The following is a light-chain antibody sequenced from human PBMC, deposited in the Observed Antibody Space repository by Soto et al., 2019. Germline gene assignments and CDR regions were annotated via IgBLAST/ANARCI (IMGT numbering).Light chain of an antibody. CDR2: GAS. J-gene: IGKJ5*01. Sequence: EIVLTQSPGTLSLSPGERATLSCRASQSVSSSYLAWYQQKPGQAPRLLIYGASSRATGIRDRFSGSGSGTDFTLTISRLEPEDFAVYYCQQYGRSPPITFGQGTRLEIK. V-gene: IGKV3-20*01. CDR3: QQYGRSPPIT. CDR1: QSVSSSY.